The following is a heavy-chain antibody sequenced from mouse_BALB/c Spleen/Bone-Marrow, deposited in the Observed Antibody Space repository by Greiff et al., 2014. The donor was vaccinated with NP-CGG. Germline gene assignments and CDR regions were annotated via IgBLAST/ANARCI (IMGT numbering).Heavy chain of an antibody. CDR1: GYTFTSYD. V-gene: IGHV1S56*01. D-gene: IGHD2-3*01. CDR2: IYPGDGST. Sequence: QVQLKESGPELVKPGALVKISCKASGYTFTSYDINWVKQRPGQGLEWIGWIYPGDGSTKYNEKFQGKATMTADRSSSTAYMQLSSLTSENAAVYFCARADDCCPDTFDSWGQGTTLTVSS. J-gene: IGHJ2*01. CDR3: ARADDCCPDTFDS.